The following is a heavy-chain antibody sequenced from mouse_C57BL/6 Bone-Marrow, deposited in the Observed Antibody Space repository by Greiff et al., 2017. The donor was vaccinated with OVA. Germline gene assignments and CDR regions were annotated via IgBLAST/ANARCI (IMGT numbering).Heavy chain of an antibody. D-gene: IGHD2-1*01. V-gene: IGHV1-53*01. CDR3: AREDYYGNQFDY. CDR1: GYTFTSYW. J-gene: IGHJ2*01. CDR2: INPSNGGT. Sequence: VQLQESGTELVKPGASVKLSCKASGYTFTSYWMHWVKQRPGQGLEWIGNINPSNGGTNYNEKFKSKATLTVDKSSSTAYMQLSSLTSEDSAVYYCAREDYYGNQFDYWGQGTTLTVSS.